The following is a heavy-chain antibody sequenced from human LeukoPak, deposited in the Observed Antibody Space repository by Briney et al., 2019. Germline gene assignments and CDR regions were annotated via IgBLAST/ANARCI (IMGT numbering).Heavy chain of an antibody. CDR3: ARVLVTTNYYYRMDV. D-gene: IGHD4-17*01. CDR1: GYTFTSYG. J-gene: IGHJ6*02. Sequence: ASVKVSCKASGYTFTSYGINWVRQAPGQGLEWMGWISAYNGNTNYAQKLQGRVTMTTDTSTSTAYMELRSLRSDDTAVYYCARVLVTTNYYYRMDVWGQGTTVTVSS. V-gene: IGHV1-18*01. CDR2: ISAYNGNT.